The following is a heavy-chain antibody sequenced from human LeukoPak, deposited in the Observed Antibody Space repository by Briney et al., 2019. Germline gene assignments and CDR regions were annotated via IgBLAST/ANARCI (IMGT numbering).Heavy chain of an antibody. CDR1: GYSLRSGSY. J-gene: IGHJ4*02. CDR3: ARLYYDYVWGSYNFYFDY. V-gene: IGHV4-38-2*02. CDR2: IYHSGST. Sequence: SETLSLTCTVSGYSLRSGSYWGWIRQPPGKGLEWIGRIYHSGSTFYNPSLKRRATISVDTSKNQFSLKLSSVTAADTAVYYCARLYYDYVWGSYNFYFDYWGQGTLVTVSS. D-gene: IGHD3-16*01.